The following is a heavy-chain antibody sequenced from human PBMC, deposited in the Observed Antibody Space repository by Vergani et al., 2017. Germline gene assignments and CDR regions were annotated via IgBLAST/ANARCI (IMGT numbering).Heavy chain of an antibody. V-gene: IGHV3-30*02. CDR2: VLFDGSNE. CDR3: ARDLAYFHEGSFAL. CDR1: GFTFNRYG. D-gene: IGHD2-15*01. Sequence: QVQLVQSGGGVVQPGGSLRLSCVASGFTFNRYGMQWVRQAPGKGLEWVAYVLFDGSNEYYADSVKGRFIVSRDNSNDALYLQMNSLRTDDTAVYYCARDLAYFHEGSFALWGQGSVVTVSS. J-gene: IGHJ4*02.